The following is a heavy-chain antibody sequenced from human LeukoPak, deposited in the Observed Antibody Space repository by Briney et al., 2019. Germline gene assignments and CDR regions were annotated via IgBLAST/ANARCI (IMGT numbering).Heavy chain of an antibody. D-gene: IGHD1-26*01. J-gene: IGHJ4*02. Sequence: SVKVSCKASGGTFSRYAITWVRQAPGQGLEWMGGYIPMFGTANYAQNFQNRVTITADESTSTFSMEVSSRRPEDTAVYFCAGASSKWELSFWGQGTLVTVSS. V-gene: IGHV1-69*01. CDR2: YIPMFGTA. CDR1: GGTFSRYA. CDR3: AGASSKWELSF.